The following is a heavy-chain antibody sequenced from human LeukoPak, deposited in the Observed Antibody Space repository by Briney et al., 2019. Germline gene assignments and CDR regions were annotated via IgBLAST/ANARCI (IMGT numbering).Heavy chain of an antibody. D-gene: IGHD3-22*01. CDR3: ARAPYYYDSSGYPV. J-gene: IGHJ4*02. Sequence: GGSLRLSCAASGFTVSSNYMSGVREAPGKGLEWVSVIYSGGSTYYADSVKGRFTISRDNSTNTLYLQMNSLRAEDTAVYYCARAPYYYDSSGYPVWGQGTLVTVSS. CDR1: GFTVSSNY. CDR2: IYSGGST. V-gene: IGHV3-66*01.